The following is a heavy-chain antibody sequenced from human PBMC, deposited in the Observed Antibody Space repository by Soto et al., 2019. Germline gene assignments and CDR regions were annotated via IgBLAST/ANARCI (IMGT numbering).Heavy chain of an antibody. V-gene: IGHV3-21*04. CDR1: GFTFSDYS. J-gene: IGHJ6*02. CDR3: TGGGTGIVPGSLGAGMDV. CDR2: ISSSSDYI. D-gene: IGHD3-16*01. Sequence: EVQLVESGGGLVKPGGSLRLSCAASGFTFSDYSMNWVRQGPGKGLEWVSSISSSSDYIFYADSVQGRFTISRDNAKNFLLLQMNRPRAEDAALVFRTGGGTGIVPGSLGAGMDVWGQGTTVTVSS.